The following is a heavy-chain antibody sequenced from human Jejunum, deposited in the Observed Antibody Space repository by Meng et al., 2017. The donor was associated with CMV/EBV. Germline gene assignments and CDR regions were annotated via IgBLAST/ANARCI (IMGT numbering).Heavy chain of an antibody. J-gene: IGHJ5*02. CDR3: ARVFSSGWFDP. CDR1: GYTFASYG. Sequence: SCKASGYTFASYGFSWVRQAPGQGLEWVGWISANTVKTNYAQKFEGRVTMTTDTSTSTAYMELRSLTSDDTGVYYCARVFSSGWFDPWGQGTLVTVSS. CDR2: ISANTVKT. D-gene: IGHD6-25*01. V-gene: IGHV1-18*01.